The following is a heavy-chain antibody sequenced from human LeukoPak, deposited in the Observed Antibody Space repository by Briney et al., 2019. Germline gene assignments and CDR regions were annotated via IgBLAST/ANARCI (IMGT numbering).Heavy chain of an antibody. V-gene: IGHV3-7*02. Sequence: GSLRLSSAAPGFSLTNYLTNCVRPAPRKGLWRGANIKQEVKEKNYVDSVKGPFSISTDNAKNSMYLQMNSLRAEDTGLYFCASGMRRGNTGYDLSYWGQGSLVTVSS. CDR2: IKQEVKEK. J-gene: IGHJ4*02. D-gene: IGHD5-12*01. CDR1: GFSLTNYL. CDR3: ASGMRRGNTGYDLSY.